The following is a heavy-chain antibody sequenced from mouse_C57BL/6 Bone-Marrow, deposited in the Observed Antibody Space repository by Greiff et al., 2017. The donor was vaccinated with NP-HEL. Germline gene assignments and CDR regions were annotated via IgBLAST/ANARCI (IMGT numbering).Heavy chain of an antibody. CDR3: AREGDYRDYAMDY. D-gene: IGHD2-12*01. J-gene: IGHJ4*01. CDR1: GYTFTSYW. CDR2: IHPNSGST. Sequence: VQLQQPGAELVKPGASVKLSCKASGYTFTSYWMHWVKQRPGQGLEWIGMIHPNSGSTNYNEKFKSKATLTVDKSSSTAYMQLSSLTSEDSAVYYCAREGDYRDYAMDYWGQGTSVTVSS. V-gene: IGHV1-64*01.